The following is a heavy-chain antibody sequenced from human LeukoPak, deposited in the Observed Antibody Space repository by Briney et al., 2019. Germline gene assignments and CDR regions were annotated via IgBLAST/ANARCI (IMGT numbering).Heavy chain of an antibody. CDR3: ARGKEDYDFWSGYSKWYFDY. Sequence: KSSETLSLTCAVYGGSFSGYYWSWIRQPPGKGLEWIGEINHSGSTNYNPSLKSRVTISVDTSKNQFSLKLSSVTAADMAVYYCARGKEDYDFWSGYSKWYFDYWGQGTLVTVSS. CDR2: INHSGST. CDR1: GGSFSGYY. V-gene: IGHV4-34*01. D-gene: IGHD3-3*01. J-gene: IGHJ4*02.